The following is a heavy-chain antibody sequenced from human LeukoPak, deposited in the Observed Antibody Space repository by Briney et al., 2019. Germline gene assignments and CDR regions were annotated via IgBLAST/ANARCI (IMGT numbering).Heavy chain of an antibody. V-gene: IGHV4-59*01. CDR2: IYYSGST. D-gene: IGHD1-1*01. CDR3: AREDRGWNDVPADWSDP. CDR1: GGSISSYY. Sequence: PSETLSLTCTVSGGSISSYYWSWIRQPPGKGLEWIGYIYYSGSTNYNPSLKSRVTISVDTSKNQFSLKLSSVTAADTAVYYCAREDRGWNDVPADWSDPWGQGTLVTVSS. J-gene: IGHJ5*02.